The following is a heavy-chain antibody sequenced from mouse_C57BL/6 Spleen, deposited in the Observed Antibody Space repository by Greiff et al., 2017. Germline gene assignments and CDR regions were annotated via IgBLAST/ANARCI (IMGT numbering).Heavy chain of an antibody. CDR3: ARWFAY. Sequence: EVKLVESGPELVKPGASVKISCKASGYSFTGYYMNWVKQSPEKSLEWIGEINPSTGGTTYNQKFKAKATLTVDKSSSTAYMQLKSLTSEDSAVYYCARWFAYWGQGTLVTVSA. CDR1: GYSFTGYY. J-gene: IGHJ3*01. V-gene: IGHV1-42*01. CDR2: INPSTGGT.